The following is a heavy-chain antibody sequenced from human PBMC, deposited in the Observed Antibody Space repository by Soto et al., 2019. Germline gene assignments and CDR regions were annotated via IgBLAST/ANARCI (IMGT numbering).Heavy chain of an antibody. J-gene: IGHJ6*02. CDR2: IIPIFGTA. CDR3: ARDPYSGYDDANVYYYYYGMDV. CDR1: GGTFSSYA. D-gene: IGHD5-12*01. V-gene: IGHV1-69*12. Sequence: QVQLVQSGAEVKKPGSSVKVSCKASGGTFSSYAISWVRQAPGQGLEWMGGIIPIFGTANYAQKFQGRVTITADESTSXXYXEXXSLRSEDTAVYYCARDPYSGYDDANVYYYYYGMDVWGQGTTVTVSS.